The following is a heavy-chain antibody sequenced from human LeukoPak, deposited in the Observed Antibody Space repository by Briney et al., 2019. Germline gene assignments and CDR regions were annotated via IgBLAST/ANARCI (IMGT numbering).Heavy chain of an antibody. V-gene: IGHV1-69*05. CDR2: IIPIFGTA. CDR3: ARRSGGYYYDSSGYSDDAFDI. J-gene: IGHJ3*02. D-gene: IGHD3-22*01. Sequence: SVKVSCKASGGTFSSYAISWVRQAPGQGLEWMGGIIPIFGTANYAQKFQGRVTITTDESTSTAYMELSSVRSEDTAVYYCARRSGGYYYDSSGYSDDAFDIWGQGTMVTVSS. CDR1: GGTFSSYA.